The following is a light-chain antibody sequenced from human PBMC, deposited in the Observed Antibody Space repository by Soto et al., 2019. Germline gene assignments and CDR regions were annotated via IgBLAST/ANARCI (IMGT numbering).Light chain of an antibody. J-gene: IGLJ2*01. Sequence: QPVLTQSPSASASLGASVQLTCTLSSGHSTYAIAWHQQQPEKGPRFLMKVNSDGSHTKGDGIPDRFSGSSSGAERYLTISSLQSEDEADYYCQTWGTGIRVFGGGTKRTVL. CDR1: SGHSTYA. V-gene: IGLV4-69*01. CDR2: VNSDGSH. CDR3: QTWGTGIRV.